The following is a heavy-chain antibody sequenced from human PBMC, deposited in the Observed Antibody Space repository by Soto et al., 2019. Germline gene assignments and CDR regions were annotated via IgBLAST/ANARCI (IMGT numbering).Heavy chain of an antibody. D-gene: IGHD2-15*01. CDR3: ARRVQIGRTWHFDY. CDR1: GDSITSDC. CDR2: ICYNGNT. V-gene: IGHV4-39*02. J-gene: IGHJ4*02. Sequence: QLQLRESGPRLVKPSETLSLICTVSGDSITSDCWGWIRQTADKGLEWIATICYNGNTYYNPSLKSGFIISVDTSNNHFSLKRTSVTAADTAVYYCARRVQIGRTWHFDYWGQGLLVTVSS.